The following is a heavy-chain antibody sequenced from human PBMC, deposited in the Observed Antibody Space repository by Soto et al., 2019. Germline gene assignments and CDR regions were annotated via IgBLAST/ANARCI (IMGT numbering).Heavy chain of an antibody. CDR1: GYSFTSYW. V-gene: IGHV5-51*01. CDR2: IYPGDSDT. Sequence: GESLKLSCKGSGYSFTSYWIGWVRQMPGKGLEWMGIIYPGDSDTRYSPSFQGQVTISADKSISTAYLQWSSLKASDTAMYYCARRCSSIGETDYGVDVWGQGTTVTVAS. CDR3: ARRCSSIGETDYGVDV. J-gene: IGHJ6*02. D-gene: IGHD6-13*01.